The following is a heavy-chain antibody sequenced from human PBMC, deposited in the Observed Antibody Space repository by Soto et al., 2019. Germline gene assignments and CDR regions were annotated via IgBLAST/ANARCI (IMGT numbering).Heavy chain of an antibody. CDR3: ARASGLSIYNWFDP. CDR2: IYFSGST. V-gene: IGHV4-59*01. D-gene: IGHD3-10*01. J-gene: IGHJ5*02. CDR1: NGSIGGFY. Sequence: SLTCSISNGSIGGFYWNWIRQSPEKGLEWIGQIYFSGSTIYSPSFQSRVTLSVDSSKSQVALRLTSVTAADTAVYFCARASGLSIYNWFDPWGQGIPVTVSS.